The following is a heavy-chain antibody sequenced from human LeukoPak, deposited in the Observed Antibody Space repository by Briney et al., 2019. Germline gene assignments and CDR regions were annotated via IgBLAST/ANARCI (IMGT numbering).Heavy chain of an antibody. Sequence: GGSLRLSCLASGFTFSSYAMSWVRQAPGKGLEWVSGISGSGGSADYADSVKGRFTISRDNSKKTLYLLMNSLRAEDTALYYCAKDLWGFVEVAAILDYWGQGTLVTVSS. CDR2: ISGSGGSA. J-gene: IGHJ4*02. D-gene: IGHD2-15*01. CDR3: AKDLWGFVEVAAILDY. V-gene: IGHV3-23*01. CDR1: GFTFSSYA.